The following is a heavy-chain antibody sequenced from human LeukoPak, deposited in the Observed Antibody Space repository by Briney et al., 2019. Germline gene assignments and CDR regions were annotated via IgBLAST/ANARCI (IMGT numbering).Heavy chain of an antibody. CDR1: GFSLTTSGVG. CDR3: AHRDNLGNPGNWFDP. Sequence: SGPTRVKPTQTLTLTCTFSGFSLTTSGVGVGWIRQPPGKALEWLAVVYWDDDKRYSPSLKSRLTITKDTSKNQVVLTMTNMDPVDTATYYCAHRDNLGNPGNWFDPWGQGTLVTVSS. J-gene: IGHJ5*02. CDR2: VYWDDDK. V-gene: IGHV2-5*02. D-gene: IGHD1-14*01.